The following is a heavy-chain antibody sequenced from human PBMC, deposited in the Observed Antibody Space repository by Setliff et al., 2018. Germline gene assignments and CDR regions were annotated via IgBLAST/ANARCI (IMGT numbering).Heavy chain of an antibody. Sequence: PSEILSLTCTVSGGSISSSSYYWGWIRQPPGKGLEWIGSIYYSGSTYYNPSLKSRVTISVDTSKNQFSLKLSSVTAADTAVYYCARDKRQYNFWSGYYGSWGNYFDYWGQGTLVTVSS. CDR1: GGSISSSSYY. J-gene: IGHJ4*02. V-gene: IGHV4-39*07. D-gene: IGHD3-3*01. CDR2: IYYSGST. CDR3: ARDKRQYNFWSGYYGSWGNYFDY.